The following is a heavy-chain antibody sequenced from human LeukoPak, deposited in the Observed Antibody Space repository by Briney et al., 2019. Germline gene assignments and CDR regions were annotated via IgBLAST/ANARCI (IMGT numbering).Heavy chain of an antibody. Sequence: ASVKVSCKASGYTFTSYYMRWVRQAPGQGLEWMGIINPSGGSTSYAQKFQGRVTMTRDTSTSTVYMELSSLRSEDAAVYYCARVAPYSNYDYYYGMDVWGQGTTVTVSS. D-gene: IGHD4-11*01. J-gene: IGHJ6*02. V-gene: IGHV1-46*01. CDR3: ARVAPYSNYDYYYGMDV. CDR2: INPSGGST. CDR1: GYTFTSYY.